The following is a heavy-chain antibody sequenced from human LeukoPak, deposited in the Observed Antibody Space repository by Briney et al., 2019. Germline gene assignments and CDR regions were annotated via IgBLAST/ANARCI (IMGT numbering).Heavy chain of an antibody. CDR1: GGSISSYY. CDR2: MYTSGST. CDR3: ARDAAYYYGSGSYRNGFDY. D-gene: IGHD3-10*01. J-gene: IGHJ4*02. Sequence: TSETLSLTCTVSGGSISSYYWSWIRQPAGKGLEWIGRMYTSGSTNYNPSLKSRVTMSVDTSKNQFSLKLSSVTAADTAVYYCARDAAYYYGSGSYRNGFDYWGQGTLVTVSS. V-gene: IGHV4-4*07.